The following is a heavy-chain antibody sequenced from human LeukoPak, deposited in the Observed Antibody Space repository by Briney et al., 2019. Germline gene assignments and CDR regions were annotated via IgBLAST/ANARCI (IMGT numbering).Heavy chain of an antibody. CDR3: ARDQEGFDY. CDR2: IYPRDGST. CDR1: GYTFTSNY. Sequence: ASVTVSCKASGYTFTSNYIHWVRQAPGQGLEWLGMIYPRDGSTSYAQKFQGRVTVTRDTSTSTVHMELSGLRSEDTAVYYCARDQEGFDYWGQGTLVTVSS. J-gene: IGHJ4*02. V-gene: IGHV1-46*01.